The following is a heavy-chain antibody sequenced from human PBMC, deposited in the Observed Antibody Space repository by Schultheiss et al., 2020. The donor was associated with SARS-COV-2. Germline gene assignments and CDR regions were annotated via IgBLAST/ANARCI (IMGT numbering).Heavy chain of an antibody. D-gene: IGHD1-26*01. V-gene: IGHV4-59*11. CDR1: GGSISNHY. CDR2: IYYSGST. J-gene: IGHJ4*02. CDR3: ARGPVGATYLKY. Sequence: SETLSLTCTVSGGSISNHYWTWIRQPPGKGLEWIGYIYYSGSTNYNPSLKSRVTISVDTSKNQFSLKLSSVTVADTAVYYCARGPVGATYLKYWGQGTLVTVSS.